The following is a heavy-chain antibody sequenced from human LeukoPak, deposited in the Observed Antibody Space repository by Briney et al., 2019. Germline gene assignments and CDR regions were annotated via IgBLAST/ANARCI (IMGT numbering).Heavy chain of an antibody. CDR1: GGSISSYY. CDR2: IYYSGST. D-gene: IGHD3-3*01. V-gene: IGHV4-59*08. Sequence: SETLSLTCTVSGGSISSYYWSWFRQPPGKGLEWIGYIYYSGSTYYNPSLKSRVTISVDTSKNQFSLKLGSVTAADTAVYYCARHNSGDYDFWSGYLQSFDPWGQGTLVTVSS. J-gene: IGHJ5*02. CDR3: ARHNSGDYDFWSGYLQSFDP.